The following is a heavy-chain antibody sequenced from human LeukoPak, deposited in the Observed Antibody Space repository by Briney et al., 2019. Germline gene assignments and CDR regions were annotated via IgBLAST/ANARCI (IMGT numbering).Heavy chain of an antibody. Sequence: ASVKVSCKASGGTFSSYAISWVRQAPGQGLEWMGGIIPIFGTANYAQKFQGRVTITADESTSTAYMELSSLRSEDTAVYYCAQLVGDDFWSGYYGYWGQGTLVTVSS. J-gene: IGHJ4*02. CDR1: GGTFSSYA. V-gene: IGHV1-69*13. D-gene: IGHD3-3*01. CDR2: IIPIFGTA. CDR3: AQLVGDDFWSGYYGY.